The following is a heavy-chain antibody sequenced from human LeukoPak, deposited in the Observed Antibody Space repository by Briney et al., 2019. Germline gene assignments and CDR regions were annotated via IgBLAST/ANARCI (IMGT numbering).Heavy chain of an antibody. V-gene: IGHV4-34*01. CDR1: GFTFSNTW. Sequence: GSLRLSCAASGFTFSNTWMSWIRQPPEKGLEWIGEINHSGRIQYNPSLKSRVTISVDTSKNQFSLNLSSVTAADTAVYYCARVPGIVITHYAFDIWGQGTMVTVSS. CDR3: ARVPGIVITHYAFDI. J-gene: IGHJ3*02. CDR2: INHSGRI. D-gene: IGHD3-16*01.